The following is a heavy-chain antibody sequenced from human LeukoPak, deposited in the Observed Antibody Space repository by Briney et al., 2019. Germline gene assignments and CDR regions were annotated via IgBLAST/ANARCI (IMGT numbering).Heavy chain of an antibody. D-gene: IGHD1/OR15-1a*01. CDR2: ISDSGTT. CDR3: VRHVEHAAYFRY. CDR1: GVPVNDFH. V-gene: IGHV4-59*08. J-gene: IGHJ4*02. Sequence: PSETLSLTCAVAGVPVNDFHWSWIRQSPGRGLEWLGWISDSGTTNYNPSFRSRLAISADTSKSQLSLELTSVTAADTAVYYCVRHVEHAAYFRYWGQGSLVTVSS.